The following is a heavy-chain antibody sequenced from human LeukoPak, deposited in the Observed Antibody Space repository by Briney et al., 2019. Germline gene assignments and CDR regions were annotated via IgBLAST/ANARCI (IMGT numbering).Heavy chain of an antibody. CDR2: IIPILGIA. J-gene: IGHJ4*02. D-gene: IGHD3-3*01. Sequence: SVKVSCKASGGTFSSYTISWARQAPGQGLEWMGRIIPILGIANYAQKFQGRVTITADKSTSTAYMELSSLRSEDTAVYYCARDSGGTYYDFWSGYYKWGYFDYWGQGTLVTVSS. CDR3: ARDSGGTYYDFWSGYYKWGYFDY. V-gene: IGHV1-69*04. CDR1: GGTFSSYT.